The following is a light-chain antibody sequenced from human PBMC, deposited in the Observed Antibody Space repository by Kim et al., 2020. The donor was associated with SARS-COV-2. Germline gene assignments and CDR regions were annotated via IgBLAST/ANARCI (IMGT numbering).Light chain of an antibody. CDR3: LQHSTYPIT. J-gene: IGKJ5*01. V-gene: IGKV1-17*01. Sequence: ASGGDKVTITCRASQDIRNDLGWYQQNPGRAPKRLIYGASSLQSGVPSRFSGSGSGTEFTLTISSVQPEDFATYFCLQHSTYPITFGQGTRLEIK. CDR1: QDIRND. CDR2: GAS.